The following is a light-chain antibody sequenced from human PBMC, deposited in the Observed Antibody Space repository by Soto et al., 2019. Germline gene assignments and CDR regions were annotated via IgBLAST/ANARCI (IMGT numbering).Light chain of an antibody. V-gene: IGKV3-11*01. CDR1: QSVSSY. Sequence: EIVLTQSPATLSLSPGERATLSCRASQSVSSYLAWCQQKPGQAPRLLISDASNRATGIPARFSGSGSGTDFTLTISSLDPEDFAVYYCQQRSNWPITFGQGTRLEIK. CDR2: DAS. CDR3: QQRSNWPIT. J-gene: IGKJ5*01.